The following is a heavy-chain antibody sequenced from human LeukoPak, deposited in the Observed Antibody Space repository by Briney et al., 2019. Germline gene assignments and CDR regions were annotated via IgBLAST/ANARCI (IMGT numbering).Heavy chain of an antibody. V-gene: IGHV3-21*01. CDR3: ARDDGSMWYSGSYYDY. CDR1: GFTFSSYS. J-gene: IGHJ4*02. CDR2: ISSSSSYI. D-gene: IGHD1-26*01. Sequence: GGSLRLSCAASGFTFSSYSMNWVRQAPGKGLEWVSSISSSSSYIYYADSVKGRFTIPRDNAKNSLYLQMNSLRAEDTAVYYCARDDGSMWYSGSYYDYWGQGTLVTVSS.